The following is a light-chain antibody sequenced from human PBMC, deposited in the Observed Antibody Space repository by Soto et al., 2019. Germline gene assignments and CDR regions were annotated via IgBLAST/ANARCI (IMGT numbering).Light chain of an antibody. CDR2: DAS. V-gene: IGKV1-5*01. J-gene: IGKJ1*01. CDR3: QQYNSYSRT. Sequence: DSQMTQSPSTLSASVGDRVTITCRASQSISSWLAWYQQKPGKAPKLLIYDASSLESGVPSRFSGGGSGTEFTLTISSLQPDDFATYYCQQYNSYSRTFGQGTKVDIK. CDR1: QSISSW.